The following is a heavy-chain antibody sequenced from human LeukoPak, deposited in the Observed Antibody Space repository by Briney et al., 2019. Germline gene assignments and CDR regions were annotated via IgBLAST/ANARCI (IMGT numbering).Heavy chain of an antibody. D-gene: IGHD5-24*01. CDR3: AGQKEEMATLSYFDY. CDR2: IYYSGST. V-gene: IGHV4-39*01. J-gene: IGHJ4*02. Sequence: SETLSLTCTVSGGSISSSSYYWGWIRQPPGKGLEWIGSIYYSGSTYYNPSLKSRVTISVDTSKNQFSLKLSSVTAADTAVYYCAGQKEEMATLSYFDYWGQGTLVTVSS. CDR1: GGSISSSSYY.